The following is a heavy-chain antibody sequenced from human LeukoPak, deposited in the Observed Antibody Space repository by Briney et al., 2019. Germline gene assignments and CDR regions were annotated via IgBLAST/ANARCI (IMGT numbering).Heavy chain of an antibody. J-gene: IGHJ4*02. D-gene: IGHD5-18*01. CDR2: ISYDGSNK. Sequence: PGRSLRLSCAASGFTFSSYAMHWVRQAPGKGLEWVAVISYDGSNKYYTDSVKGRFTISRDNSKSTLYLQMNSLRAEDTAVYYCARVQGRYSYGSGFDSWGQGTLVTVSS. CDR1: GFTFSSYA. CDR3: ARVQGRYSYGSGFDS. V-gene: IGHV3-30*04.